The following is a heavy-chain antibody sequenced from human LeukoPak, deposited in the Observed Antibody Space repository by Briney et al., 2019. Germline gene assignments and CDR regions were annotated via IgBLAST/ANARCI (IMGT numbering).Heavy chain of an antibody. Sequence: PGRSLRLSCAASGFTFSSYGMHWVRQAPGKGLEWVAVIWYDGSNKYYADSVKGRFTISRDNSKNTLYLQMNSLRAEDTAVYYCARQTYDSLYYFDYWGQGTLVTVSS. CDR1: GFTFSSYG. J-gene: IGHJ4*02. CDR3: ARQTYDSLYYFDY. CDR2: IWYDGSNK. D-gene: IGHD1-1*01. V-gene: IGHV3-33*01.